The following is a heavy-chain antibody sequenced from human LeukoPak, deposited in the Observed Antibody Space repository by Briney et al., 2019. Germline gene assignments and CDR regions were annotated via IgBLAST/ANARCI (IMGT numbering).Heavy chain of an antibody. CDR3: ERGRVSGTTLYFDY. V-gene: IGHV4-61*02. CDR1: GGSISSDSDY. J-gene: IGHJ4*02. D-gene: IGHD1-1*01. Sequence: SETLSLTCTVSGGSISSDSDYCSWIRQPAGKGLEWIGRIYSESTDYNPSLRSRLTISVDTSKNQFSLKLSSVTAADTAVYYCERGRVSGTTLYFDYWGQGTLFTVSS. CDR2: IYSEST.